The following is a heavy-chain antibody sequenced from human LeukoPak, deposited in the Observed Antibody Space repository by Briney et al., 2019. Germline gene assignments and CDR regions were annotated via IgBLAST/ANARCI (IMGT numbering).Heavy chain of an antibody. D-gene: IGHD5-12*01. CDR1: GFTFSSYS. CDR3: ARDSYSGYDA. Sequence: PGGSLRLSCAASGFTFSSYSMNWVRQAPGKGLEWVSSMSSSSSYIYYADSVKGRFTISRDNAKNSLYLQMNSLRAEGTAVYYCARDSYSGYDAWGQGTLVTVSS. CDR2: MSSSSSYI. V-gene: IGHV3-21*01. J-gene: IGHJ4*02.